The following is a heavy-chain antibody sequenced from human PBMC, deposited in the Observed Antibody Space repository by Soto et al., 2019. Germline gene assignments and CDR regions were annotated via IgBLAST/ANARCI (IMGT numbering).Heavy chain of an antibody. CDR1: GGSISGLY. J-gene: IGHJ6*03. D-gene: IGHD1-1*01. V-gene: IGHV4-59*08. CDR3: ARLRNIYFMDV. CDR2: IYYSGTT. Sequence: QVQLQESGPGLVKPSETLSLTCSVSGGSISGLYWSWVRQPPGRGLEWIGWIYYSGTTNYNPSLKSRVAISVDTSKIQFSPKLIAVTAAYTAIYYCARLRNIYFMDVWGKGTTVTVSS.